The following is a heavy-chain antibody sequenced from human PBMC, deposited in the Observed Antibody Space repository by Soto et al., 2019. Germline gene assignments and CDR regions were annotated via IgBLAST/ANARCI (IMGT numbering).Heavy chain of an antibody. CDR2: INGGGNT. V-gene: IGHV3-53*01. Sequence: EVPLVESGGGLIQPGGSLRLSCAASGFDVSVNFMTWVRQAPGKGLEWVSDINGGGNTNYADSVKGRFTISRDTSKNMIYLQMNSLRAEDTAVYFCARENYYYGLDVWGQGTTVAVSS. CDR1: GFDVSVNF. J-gene: IGHJ6*02. CDR3: ARENYYYGLDV.